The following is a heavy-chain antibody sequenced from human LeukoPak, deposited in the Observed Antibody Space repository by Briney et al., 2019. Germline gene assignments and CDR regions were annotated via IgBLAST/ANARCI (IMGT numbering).Heavy chain of an antibody. V-gene: IGHV3-23*01. J-gene: IGHJ4*02. CDR2: ISGSAGTT. Sequence: MNWVRQARGKGVEGGSIISGSAGTTHNADSVKGRFTISRDNSKNTLSLQMNSLRAEHTAVYYCAAQKRGSYRPYYFDYWGQGTLVTVSS. CDR3: AAQKRGSYRPYYFDY. D-gene: IGHD3-16*02.